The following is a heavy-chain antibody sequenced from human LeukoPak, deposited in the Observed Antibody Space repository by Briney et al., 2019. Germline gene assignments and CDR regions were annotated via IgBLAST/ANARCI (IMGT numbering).Heavy chain of an antibody. D-gene: IGHD3-22*01. CDR2: VRYDGSNK. Sequence: GGSLRLSCAASGLTFSSYGMHWVREAPGKGLEWVAFVRYDGSNKYYADPVKGRFTISRDNSKNTLYLQMNSLRAEDTAVYYCAKDDLDSSGWRGPVFYYYYMDVWGKGTTVTVSS. V-gene: IGHV3-30*02. J-gene: IGHJ6*03. CDR3: AKDDLDSSGWRGPVFYYYYMDV. CDR1: GLTFSSYG.